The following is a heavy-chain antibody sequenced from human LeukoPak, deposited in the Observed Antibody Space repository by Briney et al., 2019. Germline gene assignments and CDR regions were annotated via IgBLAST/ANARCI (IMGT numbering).Heavy chain of an antibody. Sequence: GGSLRLSCAAPGFTFSSYGMHWVRQAPGKGLEGVAVISYDGSNKYYADSVKGRFTISRDNSKNTLYLQMNSLSAEDTAVYYCAKDGIPYGSGSRAYNWFDSWGQGTLVTVSS. V-gene: IGHV3-30*18. CDR3: AKDGIPYGSGSRAYNWFDS. CDR1: GFTFSSYG. J-gene: IGHJ5*01. D-gene: IGHD3-10*01. CDR2: ISYDGSNK.